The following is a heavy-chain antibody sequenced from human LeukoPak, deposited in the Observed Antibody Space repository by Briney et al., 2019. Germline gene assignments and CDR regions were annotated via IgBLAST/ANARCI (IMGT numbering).Heavy chain of an antibody. CDR2: FDPEDGET. CDR1: GYTLTELS. CDR3: ATPGRRDGYNYYYGMDV. D-gene: IGHD5-12*01. J-gene: IGHJ6*02. V-gene: IGHV1-24*01. Sequence: GASVKVSCKVSGYTLTELSMHWVRQAPGKGLEWMGGFDPEDGETIYAQKFQGRVTMTEGTSTDTAYMELSSLRSEDTAVYYCATPGRRDGYNYYYGMDVWGQGTTVTVSS.